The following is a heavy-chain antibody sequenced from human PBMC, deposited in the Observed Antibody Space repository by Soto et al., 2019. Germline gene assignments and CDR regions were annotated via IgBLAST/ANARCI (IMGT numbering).Heavy chain of an antibody. D-gene: IGHD5-18*01. V-gene: IGHV3-48*02. CDR2: ISRGSNNK. CDR1: GFTFSSDS. CDR3: ASNGYSYGR. Sequence: EVQLVESGGRLVQTGESLRLSCVDSGFTFSSDSMNWVRQAPGKGLEWVSYISRGSNNKYYADSVKGRFTISRDNAKNSLYLQMDSLRDEDTAVYYCASNGYSYGRWGQGTLVTVSS. J-gene: IGHJ4*02.